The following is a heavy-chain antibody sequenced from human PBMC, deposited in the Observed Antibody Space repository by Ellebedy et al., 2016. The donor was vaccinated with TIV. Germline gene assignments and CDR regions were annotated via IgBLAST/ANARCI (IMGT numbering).Heavy chain of an antibody. J-gene: IGHJ3*02. CDR1: GFTFSSYA. CDR2: FGGRSTTT. Sequence: GESLKISXEASGFTFSSYAMSWLRQAPGKGLEWVSVFGGRSTTTYYADSVKGRFTISRDNSKITLFLQMNSLRGDDTARYYCAKISPTHRGAFDIWGQGTMVTVSS. V-gene: IGHV3-23*01. CDR3: AKISPTHRGAFDI. D-gene: IGHD3-3*02.